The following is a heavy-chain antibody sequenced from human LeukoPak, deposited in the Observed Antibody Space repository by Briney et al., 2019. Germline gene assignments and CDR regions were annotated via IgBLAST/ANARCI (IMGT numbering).Heavy chain of an antibody. CDR2: IHYSGST. D-gene: IGHD1-26*01. Sequence: ESSETLSLTCTVPGSMYNYYWSWIRQPPGKGLEWIGYIHYSGSTNYNPSLKSRVTMSLDTSKNQVSLKLNSVTAADTAVYYCARHISSGGTYAHFDYWGQGTLVTVSS. CDR1: GSMYNYY. J-gene: IGHJ4*02. CDR3: ARHISSGGTYAHFDY. V-gene: IGHV4-59*08.